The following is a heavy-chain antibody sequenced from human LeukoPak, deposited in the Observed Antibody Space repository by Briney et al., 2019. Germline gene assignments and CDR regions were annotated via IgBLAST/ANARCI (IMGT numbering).Heavy chain of an antibody. D-gene: IGHD3-10*01. CDR2: ISSNGGST. CDR3: AKDLEYGSGSYHYYYYGMDV. Sequence: GGSLRLSCAASGFTFSSYAMHWLRQAPGKGLEYVSAISSNGGSTYYANSVKGRFIISRDNSKNTLYLQMNSLRAEDTAVYYCAKDLEYGSGSYHYYYYGMDVWGQGTTVTVSS. V-gene: IGHV3-64*01. J-gene: IGHJ6*02. CDR1: GFTFSSYA.